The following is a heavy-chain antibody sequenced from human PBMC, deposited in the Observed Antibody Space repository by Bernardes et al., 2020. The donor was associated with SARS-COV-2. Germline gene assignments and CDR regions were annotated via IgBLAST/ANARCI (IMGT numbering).Heavy chain of an antibody. CDR2: ISLSGTT. CDR3: ASVTYGSGSHRESRFDY. CDR1: GGSISSSYW. V-gene: IGHV4-4*02. Sequence: SETLSLTCAVSGGSISSSYWWCCVRQPPGKGLEWIGEISLSGTTNYNPSLKSRVAISVDKSENQFSLKLSSVTAADTAVYYCASVTYGSGSHRESRFDYWGQGALVTVSS. J-gene: IGHJ4*02. D-gene: IGHD3-10*01.